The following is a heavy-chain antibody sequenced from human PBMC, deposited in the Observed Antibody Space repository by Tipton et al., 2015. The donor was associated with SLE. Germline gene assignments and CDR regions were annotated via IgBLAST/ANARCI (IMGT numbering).Heavy chain of an antibody. CDR3: ARESYCGGDCYRTFDI. V-gene: IGHV4-59*01. D-gene: IGHD2-21*02. J-gene: IGHJ3*02. Sequence: LRLSCTVSGVSISPYYWNWMRQPPGKGLEWIAYIYYSGSTNYNTSLKSRVTISLDTSKNQVSLKLSSVTAADTAVYYCARESYCGGDCYRTFDIWGQGTMVTVSS. CDR2: IYYSGST. CDR1: GVSISPYY.